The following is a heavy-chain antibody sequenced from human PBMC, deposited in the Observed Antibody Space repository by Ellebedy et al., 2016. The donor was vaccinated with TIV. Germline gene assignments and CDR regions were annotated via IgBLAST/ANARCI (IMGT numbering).Heavy chain of an antibody. Sequence: PGGSLRLSCAASGFSFSSYAMHWVRQAPGKGLEWVAVIWYDGSYKYYADSVKGRFTISRDNAKNSLYLQMNSLRAEDTAVYYCAREYYYGMDVWGQGTTVTVSS. CDR3: AREYYYGMDV. J-gene: IGHJ6*02. CDR1: GFSFSSYA. V-gene: IGHV3-33*01. CDR2: IWYDGSYK.